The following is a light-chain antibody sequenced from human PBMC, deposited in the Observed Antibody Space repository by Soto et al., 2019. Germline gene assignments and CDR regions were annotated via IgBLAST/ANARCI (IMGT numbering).Light chain of an antibody. CDR2: EVS. V-gene: IGLV2-14*01. CDR3: SSSSSSSTPVV. CDR1: SSDVGGYNY. Sequence: QSALTQPASVSGSPGQSITISCTGTSSDVGGYNYVSWYQQHPGKAPKLMIYEVSNRPSGVSNRFSGSKSGNTASLTISGLQPEDEADYYCSSSSSSSTPVVFGGGTKLTVL. J-gene: IGLJ2*01.